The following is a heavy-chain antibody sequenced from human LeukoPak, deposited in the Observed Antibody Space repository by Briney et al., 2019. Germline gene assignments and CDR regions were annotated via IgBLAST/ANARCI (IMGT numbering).Heavy chain of an antibody. CDR2: ISAYNGNT. D-gene: IGHD3-22*01. Sequence: VASLKLSCKASGYTFTSYGISWVRQAPGQGLEWMGWISAYNGNTNYAQKLQGRVTMTTDTSTSTAYMELRSLRSDDTAVYYCAGGAYYYDSSDPFDPWGQGTLVTVSS. CDR1: GYTFTSYG. V-gene: IGHV1-18*01. J-gene: IGHJ5*02. CDR3: AGGAYYYDSSDPFDP.